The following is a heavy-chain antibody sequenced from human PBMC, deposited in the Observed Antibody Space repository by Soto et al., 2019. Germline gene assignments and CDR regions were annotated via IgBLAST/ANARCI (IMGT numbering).Heavy chain of an antibody. V-gene: IGHV1-24*01. D-gene: IGHD3-10*01. CDR2: FDPEDGET. CDR1: GYTLNELS. J-gene: IGHJ6*02. CDR3: ATVYGPYYYYYHGMDV. Sequence: EASVKVSCKVSGYTLNELSMHWVRQAPGKGLEWMGGFDPEDGETIYAQKFQGRVTMTEDTSTDTAYMELSSLRSEDTAVYYCATVYGPYYYYYHGMDVWGQGTTVTVSS.